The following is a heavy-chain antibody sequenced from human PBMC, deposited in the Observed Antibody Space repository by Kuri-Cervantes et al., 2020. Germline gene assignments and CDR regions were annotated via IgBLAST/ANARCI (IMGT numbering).Heavy chain of an antibody. J-gene: IGHJ4*02. CDR1: GFTFSSYA. CDR2: ISSSSSYI. D-gene: IGHD4-11*01. Sequence: GGSLRLSCAASGFTFSSYAMSWIRQAPGKGLEWVSSISSSSSYIYYADSVKGRFTISRDNAKNSLYLQMNSLRAEDTAVYYCARGLGYFDYWGQGTLVTVSS. V-gene: IGHV3-21*03. CDR3: ARGLGYFDY.